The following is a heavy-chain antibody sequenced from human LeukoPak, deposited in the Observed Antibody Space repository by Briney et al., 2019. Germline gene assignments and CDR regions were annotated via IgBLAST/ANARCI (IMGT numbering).Heavy chain of an antibody. Sequence: GASVKVSCKASGYTFTSYDINWVRQATGQGLEWMGWMNPNSGNTGYAQKFQGRVTMTRNTSISTAYMELSSLRSEDTAVYYCARGEVAALLDAFDIWGQGTMDTVSS. D-gene: IGHD2-15*01. CDR1: GYTFTSYD. V-gene: IGHV1-8*01. CDR2: MNPNSGNT. CDR3: ARGEVAALLDAFDI. J-gene: IGHJ3*02.